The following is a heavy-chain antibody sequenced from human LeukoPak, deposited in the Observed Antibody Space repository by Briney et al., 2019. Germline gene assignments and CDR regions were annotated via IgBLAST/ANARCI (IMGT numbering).Heavy chain of an antibody. Sequence: GASVKVSCKVSGYTPTELSMHWVRQAPGKGLEWMGGFDPEDGETIYAQKFQGRVTMTEDTSTDTAYMELSSLRSEDTAVYYCATVGHSSGWYYFDYWGQGTLVTVSS. D-gene: IGHD6-19*01. CDR1: GYTPTELS. CDR3: ATVGHSSGWYYFDY. CDR2: FDPEDGET. V-gene: IGHV1-24*01. J-gene: IGHJ4*02.